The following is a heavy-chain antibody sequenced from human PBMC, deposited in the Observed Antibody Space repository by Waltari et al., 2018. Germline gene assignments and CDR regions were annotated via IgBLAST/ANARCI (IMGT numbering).Heavy chain of an antibody. D-gene: IGHD4-4*01. Sequence: EVQLVQSGAEVKKPGATVKISCKASGYTFTDYYIHWVQQAPGKGLEWMGRVDTADSEKIYAEKFQGRVTITADTSTDTAYMELSSLRSEDTAVYYCATVLTTVPTYWFDPWGQGTLVTVSS. V-gene: IGHV1-69-2*01. CDR3: ATVLTTVPTYWFDP. CDR1: GYTFTDYY. J-gene: IGHJ5*02. CDR2: VDTADSEK.